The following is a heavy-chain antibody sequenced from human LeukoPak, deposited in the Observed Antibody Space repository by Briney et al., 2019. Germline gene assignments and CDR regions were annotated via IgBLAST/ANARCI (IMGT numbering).Heavy chain of an antibody. CDR1: GYSFTKYW. J-gene: IGHJ5*02. D-gene: IGHD5-12*01. CDR3: ARQWGYSGYDYKEMATIMGWFDP. CDR2: IYRGYSDT. Sequence: GESLKISCKGSGYSFTKYWIGWVRQMPGKGLELMGIIYRGYSDTRYSPSFQGQLTISADKSISTAYLQWSSLKASDTAMYYCARQWGYSGYDYKEMATIMGWFDPWGQGTLVTVSS. V-gene: IGHV5-51*01.